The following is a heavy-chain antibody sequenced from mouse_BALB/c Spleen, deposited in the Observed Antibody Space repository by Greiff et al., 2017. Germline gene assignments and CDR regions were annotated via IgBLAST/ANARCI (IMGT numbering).Heavy chain of an antibody. Sequence: VKLMESGAELVRPGVSVKISCKGSGYTFTDYAMHWVKQSHAKSLEWIGVISTYYGDASYNQKFKGKATMTVDKSSSTAYMELARLTSEDSAIYYCARVDRDYDYFDYWGQGTTLTVSS. CDR2: ISTYYGDA. CDR3: ARVDRDYDYFDY. J-gene: IGHJ2*01. V-gene: IGHV1S137*01. D-gene: IGHD2-4*01. CDR1: GYTFTDYA.